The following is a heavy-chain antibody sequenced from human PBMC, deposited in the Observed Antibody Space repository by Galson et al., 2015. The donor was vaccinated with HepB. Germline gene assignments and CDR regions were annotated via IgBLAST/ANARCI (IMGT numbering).Heavy chain of an antibody. Sequence: SLRLSCAASGFTFSSYAMSWVRQAPGKGLEWVSAISGSGGSTYYADSVKGRFTISRDNSKNTLYLQMNSLRAEDTAVYYCAKDLVVVPAAILVLHNAFDIWGQGTMVTVSS. J-gene: IGHJ3*02. CDR3: AKDLVVVPAAILVLHNAFDI. CDR2: ISGSGGST. CDR1: GFTFSSYA. D-gene: IGHD2-2*02. V-gene: IGHV3-23*01.